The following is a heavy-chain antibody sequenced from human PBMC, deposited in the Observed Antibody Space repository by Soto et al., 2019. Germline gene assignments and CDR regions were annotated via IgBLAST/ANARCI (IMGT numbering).Heavy chain of an antibody. CDR3: AREILAPAAARWKGLNWFDP. V-gene: IGHV4-4*02. CDR1: SGSISSSNW. Sequence: QVQLQESGPGLVKPSGTLSLTCAVSSGSISSSNWWSWVRQPPGKGLEWIGEIYHSGSTNYNPSLKSRVTISVDKSKNQFSLKLSSVTAADTAVYYCAREILAPAAARWKGLNWFDPWGQGTLVTVSS. D-gene: IGHD6-6*01. CDR2: IYHSGST. J-gene: IGHJ5*02.